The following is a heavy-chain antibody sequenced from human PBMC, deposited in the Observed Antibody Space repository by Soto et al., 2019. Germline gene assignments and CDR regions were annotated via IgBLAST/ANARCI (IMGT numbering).Heavy chain of an antibody. CDR1: GYTFTIYA. D-gene: IGHD6-13*01. CDR3: AREYSRSWSDY. J-gene: IGHJ4*02. V-gene: IGHV1-18*01. Sequence: GASVNVSCKASGYTFTIYAISWVRQAPGQGLEWMGWISAYNGNTNYAQKLQGRVTMTTDTSTSTAYMELRSLRSDDTAVYYCAREYSRSWSDYWGQGTLVTVPQ. CDR2: ISAYNGNT.